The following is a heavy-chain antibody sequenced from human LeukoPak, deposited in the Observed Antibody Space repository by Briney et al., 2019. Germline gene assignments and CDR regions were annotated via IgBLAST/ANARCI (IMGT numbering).Heavy chain of an antibody. CDR1: GFTFSNYW. Sequence: GGSLRLSCAASGFTFSNYWMTWVRQAPGKGLEWVADIKQDGSEKLYVNSVRGRFTISRDNAKMSLFLQMNSLRAEDTAVYYCAGDNGVVHGVYYMDVWGKGTTVTVS. J-gene: IGHJ6*03. CDR3: AGDNGVVHGVYYMDV. CDR2: IKQDGSEK. V-gene: IGHV3-7*01. D-gene: IGHD3-3*01.